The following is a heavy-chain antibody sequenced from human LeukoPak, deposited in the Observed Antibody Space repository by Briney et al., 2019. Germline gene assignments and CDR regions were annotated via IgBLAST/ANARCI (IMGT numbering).Heavy chain of an antibody. D-gene: IGHD2-21*01. CDR2: ISYDGSNK. CDR1: GFTFSSYA. J-gene: IGHJ4*02. Sequence: GGSLRLSCAASGFTFSSYAMHWVRQAPGKGLEWVAVISYDGSNKYYAASVKGRFTISRDNSKNTLYLQMNSLRAEDTAVYYCARGALGRNSYDYWGQGTLVTVSS. V-gene: IGHV3-30*04. CDR3: ARGALGRNSYDY.